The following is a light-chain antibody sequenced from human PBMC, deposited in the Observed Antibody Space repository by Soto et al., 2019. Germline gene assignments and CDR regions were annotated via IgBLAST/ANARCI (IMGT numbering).Light chain of an antibody. J-gene: IGKJ1*01. CDR3: QQYNSPWT. CDR2: KAS. CDR1: QSISSW. Sequence: DIQMTQSPSTPSASVGDRVTITCRASQSISSWLAWYQQKPGKAPNLLIYKASTLESGVPSRFSGSGSGTEFTLTISSLQPDDFATYYCQQYNSPWTFGQGTKVEIK. V-gene: IGKV1-5*03.